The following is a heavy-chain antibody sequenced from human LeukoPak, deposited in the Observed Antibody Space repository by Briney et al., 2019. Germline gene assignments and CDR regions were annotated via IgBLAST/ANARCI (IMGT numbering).Heavy chain of an antibody. CDR1: GFTFDNYA. V-gene: IGHV3-23*01. J-gene: IGHJ1*01. CDR2: ISNSGVST. Sequence: PGGSLRLSCEASGFTFDNYAMSWVRQAPGKGLEWVSAISNSGVSTHYADSVKGRFTISRDNSKNTLFLHMNTLRADDMAVYYCAKGLYPHGRAEYFQHWGQGTLVTVSS. CDR3: AKGLYPHGRAEYFQH. D-gene: IGHD2-2*02.